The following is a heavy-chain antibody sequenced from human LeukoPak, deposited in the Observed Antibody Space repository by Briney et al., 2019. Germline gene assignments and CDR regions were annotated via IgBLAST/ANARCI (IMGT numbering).Heavy chain of an antibody. Sequence: SETLSLTCTVSGGSISSYYWSWIRQPPGKGLEWIGYIYYSGGTNYNPSLKSRVTISVDTSKNQFSLKLSSVTAADTAVYYCARYDSSGYSPDAFDIWGQGTMVTVSS. CDR3: ARYDSSGYSPDAFDI. CDR1: GGSISSYY. D-gene: IGHD3-22*01. V-gene: IGHV4-59*08. J-gene: IGHJ3*02. CDR2: IYYSGGT.